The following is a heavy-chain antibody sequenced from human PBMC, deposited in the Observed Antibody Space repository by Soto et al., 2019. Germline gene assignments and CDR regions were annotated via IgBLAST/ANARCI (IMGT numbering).Heavy chain of an antibody. CDR1: GFSLSTSGVG. Sequence: QITLKESGPTLVEPTQTLTVTCTFSGFSLSTSGVGVGWVRQPPGEALEWLAFVNWNDNKRYSPSLSSRLTITKDTSKNQVVLTMSNMDSVDTGTYYCAHRRPTVITPFDYWGQGTLVTVSS. D-gene: IGHD4-17*01. J-gene: IGHJ4*02. V-gene: IGHV2-5*01. CDR3: AHRRPTVITPFDY. CDR2: VNWNDNK.